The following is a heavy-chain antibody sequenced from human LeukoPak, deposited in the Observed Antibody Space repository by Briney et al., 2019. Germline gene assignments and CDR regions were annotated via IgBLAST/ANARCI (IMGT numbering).Heavy chain of an antibody. V-gene: IGHV4-61*02. J-gene: IGHJ3*02. D-gene: IGHD3-22*01. Sequence: SETLSLTCTVSGDSISSGDYYWSWIRQPAGKGLEWIGRISSSGSTNYDTSLKSRVTISVDTSKNQFSLKLSSVTAADTAVYFCARGPYSYDSSGAFETWGQGTMVTVSS. CDR2: ISSSGST. CDR3: ARGPYSYDSSGAFET. CDR1: GDSISSGDYY.